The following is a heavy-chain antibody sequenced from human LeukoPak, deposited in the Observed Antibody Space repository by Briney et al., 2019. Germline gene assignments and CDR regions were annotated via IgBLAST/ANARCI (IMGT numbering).Heavy chain of an antibody. CDR3: ATSSPRNYFDH. Sequence: GGFPRLSCVASGFIFSTYGLHWVRRSPGRGLEWVAVIWYDGSQRYYADSVKGRFTISRDDSQNTIYLQMDSLRAEDTAVYYCATSSPRNYFDHWGQGTLVTVSS. V-gene: IGHV3-33*01. CDR2: IWYDGSQR. CDR1: GFIFSTYG. J-gene: IGHJ4*02. D-gene: IGHD1-14*01.